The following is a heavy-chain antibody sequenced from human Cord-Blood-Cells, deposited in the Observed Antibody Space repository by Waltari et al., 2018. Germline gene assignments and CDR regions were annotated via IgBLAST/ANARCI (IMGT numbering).Heavy chain of an antibody. D-gene: IGHD2-2*01. V-gene: IGHV1-18*01. CDR1: GYTFTTYG. J-gene: IGHJ6*02. Sequence: QVQLVQSGAEVKKPGASVKVSCKASGYTFTTYGISWVRQDPGQGLEWMGWISAYNGNTNYAQKLQGRVTMTTDTSTSTAYMELRSLRSDDTAVYYCARDRRYCSSTSCYYYGMDVWGQGTTVTVSS. CDR3: ARDRRYCSSTSCYYYGMDV. CDR2: ISAYNGNT.